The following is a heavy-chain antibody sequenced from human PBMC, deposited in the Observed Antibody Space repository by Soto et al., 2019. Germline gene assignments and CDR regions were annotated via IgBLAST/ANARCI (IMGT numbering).Heavy chain of an antibody. D-gene: IGHD6-6*01. CDR1: GASFSGYY. Sequence: SETLSLTCAVYGASFSGYYWSWIRQPPGKGLEWIGEINHSGSTNYNPSLKSRVTISVDTSKNQFSLKLSSVTAADTAVYYCAREVEYSSSSDSLDVWGKGTTVT. V-gene: IGHV4-34*01. CDR3: AREVEYSSSSDSLDV. J-gene: IGHJ6*03. CDR2: INHSGST.